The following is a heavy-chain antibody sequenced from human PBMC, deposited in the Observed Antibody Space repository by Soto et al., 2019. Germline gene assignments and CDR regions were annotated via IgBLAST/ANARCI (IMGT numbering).Heavy chain of an antibody. V-gene: IGHV4-59*08. D-gene: IGHD3-22*01. CDR2: IYYSGST. J-gene: IGHJ4*02. CDR3: ASTRMIVALFDY. Sequence: SETLSLTCTVSGGSISSYYWSWIRQPPGKGLEWIGYIYYSGSTNYNPSLKSRVTISVDTSKNQFSLKLSSVAAADTAVYYCASTRMIVALFDYWGQGTLVTVSS. CDR1: GGSISSYY.